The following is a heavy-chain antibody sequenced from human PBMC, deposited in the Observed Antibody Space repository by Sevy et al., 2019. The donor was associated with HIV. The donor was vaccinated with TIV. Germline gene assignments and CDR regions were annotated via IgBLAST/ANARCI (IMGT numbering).Heavy chain of an antibody. CDR3: ANERYDSSGYHHHGMDV. D-gene: IGHD3-22*01. Sequence: GGSLRLSCAPSGFTFSSYGMHWVRQAPGKGLEWVAVISYDGSNKYYADSVKGRFTISRDNSKNTLYLQMNSLRAEDTAVYYCANERYDSSGYHHHGMDVRGQGTTVTVSS. CDR2: ISYDGSNK. J-gene: IGHJ6*02. V-gene: IGHV3-30*18. CDR1: GFTFSSYG.